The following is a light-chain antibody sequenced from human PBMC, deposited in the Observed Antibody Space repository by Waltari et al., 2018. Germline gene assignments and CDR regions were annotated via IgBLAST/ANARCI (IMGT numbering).Light chain of an antibody. V-gene: IGLV2-8*01. J-gene: IGLJ2*01. Sequence: QSALTQPPSPSGSPGQSAPISCTGPATDIRGYNIVSWYQQHPGNAPKPTIYEVTNRPSGVPYRFSGSKSGNTASLTVSGLQAEDEAYYYCSSYADNKGVFGGGTKLTVL. CDR3: SSYADNKGV. CDR1: ATDIRGYNI. CDR2: EVT.